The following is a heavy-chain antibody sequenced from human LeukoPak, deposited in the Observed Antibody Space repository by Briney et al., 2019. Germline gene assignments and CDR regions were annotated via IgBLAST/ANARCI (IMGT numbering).Heavy chain of an antibody. J-gene: IGHJ3*02. CDR2: SFYSENT. D-gene: IGHD3-9*01. CDR1: GGSISNFY. Sequence: SETLSLTCTVSGGSISNFYWSWIRQPPGQGLEWIGHSFYSENTNYNPSLKSRVTISVDTSKNQFSLKLSSVTAADTAVYYCARGYYDILTGYYDAFDIWGQGTMVTVSS. CDR3: ARGYYDILTGYYDAFDI. V-gene: IGHV4-59*12.